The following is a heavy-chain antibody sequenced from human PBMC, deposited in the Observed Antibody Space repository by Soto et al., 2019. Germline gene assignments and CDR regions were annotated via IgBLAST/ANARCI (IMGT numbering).Heavy chain of an antibody. J-gene: IGHJ5*02. CDR3: ARTLDYGGSAGTNWFDP. CDR1: GGSISSYY. D-gene: IGHD2-15*01. CDR2: IYYSGST. V-gene: IGHV4-59*12. Sequence: SETLSLTCTVSGGSISSYYWSWIRQPPGEGLEWIGYIYYSGSTNYNPSLKSRVTISVDTSKNQFSLNLRSVTAADTAVYYCARTLDYGGSAGTNWFDPWGQGTLVTVSS.